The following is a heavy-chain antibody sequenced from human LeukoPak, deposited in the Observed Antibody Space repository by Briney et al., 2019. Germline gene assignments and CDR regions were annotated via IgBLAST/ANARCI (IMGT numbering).Heavy chain of an antibody. CDR3: ALPILSSSWFDP. V-gene: IGHV1-69*05. D-gene: IGHD6-6*01. J-gene: IGHJ5*02. CDR1: GGTFSSYA. CDR2: IIPIFGTA. Sequence: SVKVSCKASGGTFSSYAISWVRQAPGQGLEWMGGIIPIFGTANYAQKFQGRVTITTDESTSTAYMELSSLRSEDTAVYYCALPILSSSWFDPWGQGTLVTVSS.